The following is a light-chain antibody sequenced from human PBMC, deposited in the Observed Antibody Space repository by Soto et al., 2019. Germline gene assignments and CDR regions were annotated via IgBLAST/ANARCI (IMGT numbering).Light chain of an antibody. CDR2: SAS. CDR3: SKFNTAPLT. Sequence: DIQMTQSPSSLSASVGDRVTITCRASQDISVYLAWYQQKPGKVPKLLIYSASTLQSGVPSRFSGSGSGTDFTLTINSLQPEDVATYFCSKFNTAPLTFGQGTRLEIK. V-gene: IGKV1-27*01. J-gene: IGKJ5*01. CDR1: QDISVY.